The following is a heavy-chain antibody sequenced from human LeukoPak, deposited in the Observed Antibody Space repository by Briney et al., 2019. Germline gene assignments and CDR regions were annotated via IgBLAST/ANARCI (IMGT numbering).Heavy chain of an antibody. D-gene: IGHD3-22*01. CDR3: ARDRSTMTVVAIRGNDAFDI. CDR1: GYTFTSYG. Sequence: GASVKVSCKASGYTFTSYGISWVRQAPGQGLEWMGWISAYNGNTNYAQKLQGRVTMTTDTSTSTAYMELRSLRSDDTAVYYCARDRSTMTVVAIRGNDAFDIWGQGTMVTVSS. CDR2: ISAYNGNT. J-gene: IGHJ3*02. V-gene: IGHV1-18*01.